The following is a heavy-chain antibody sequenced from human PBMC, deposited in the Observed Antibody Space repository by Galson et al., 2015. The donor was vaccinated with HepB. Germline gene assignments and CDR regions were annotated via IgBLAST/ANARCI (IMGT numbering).Heavy chain of an antibody. V-gene: IGHV3-7*03. CDR3: ARVRGDGYDPRTYYFDY. Sequence: SLRLSCAASGFTFSSYWLSWVRQAPGKGLECVANVKEDGSEKYFVDSVKGRFTISRDNARNSRYLQMNSLRAEDTAVYYCARVRGDGYDPRTYYFDYWGQGTLVTVSS. CDR1: GFTFSSYW. J-gene: IGHJ4*02. CDR2: VKEDGSEK. D-gene: IGHD3-10*01.